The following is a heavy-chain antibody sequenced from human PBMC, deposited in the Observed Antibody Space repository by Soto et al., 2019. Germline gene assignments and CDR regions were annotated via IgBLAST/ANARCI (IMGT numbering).Heavy chain of an antibody. CDR2: ISAGGGSP. Sequence: LRLSCAASGFIFTHYAMSWVRQAPGKGLAWVSFISAGGGSPNYADSVKGRFTISRDNAKNSLYLQMDSLRAEDTAMYYCAGHLASRYSDSWYKGWHIDYWGQGTLVTVSS. J-gene: IGHJ4*02. V-gene: IGHV3-23*01. CDR3: AGHLASRYSDSWYKGWHIDY. D-gene: IGHD1-26*01. CDR1: GFIFTHYA.